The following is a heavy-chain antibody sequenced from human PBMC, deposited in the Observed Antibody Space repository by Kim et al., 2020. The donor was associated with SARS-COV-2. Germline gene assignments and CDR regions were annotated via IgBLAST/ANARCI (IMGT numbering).Heavy chain of an antibody. CDR1: GFTFSNYG. J-gene: IGHJ4*02. Sequence: GGSLRLSCAASGFTFSNYGLHWVRQAPGKGLEWVAVILHNGSNKYYGDSVKGRFTISRDNSKNTLYLQMNSLRVEDTAVYYCARGGWDTYGDFWGQGT. D-gene: IGHD5-18*01. CDR3: ARGGWDTYGDF. CDR2: ILHNGSNK. V-gene: IGHV3-33*05.